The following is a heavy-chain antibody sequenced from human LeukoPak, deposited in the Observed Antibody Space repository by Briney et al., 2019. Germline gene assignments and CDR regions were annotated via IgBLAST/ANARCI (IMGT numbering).Heavy chain of an antibody. CDR2: ISYDGSNK. D-gene: IGHD3-10*01. CDR3: ARVGSAMVRGSLYYHYYGMDV. V-gene: IGHV3-30-3*01. CDR1: GFTFSSYA. J-gene: IGHJ6*02. Sequence: GGSLRLSCAASGFTFSSYAMHWVRQAPGKGLEWVAVISYDGSNKYYADSVKGRFTISRDNSKNTLYLQMNSLRAEDTAVYYCARVGSAMVRGSLYYHYYGMDVWGQGTTVTVSS.